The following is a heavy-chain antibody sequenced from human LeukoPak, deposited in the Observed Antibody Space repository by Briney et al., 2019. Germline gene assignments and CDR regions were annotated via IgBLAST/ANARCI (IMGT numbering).Heavy chain of an antibody. D-gene: IGHD2-15*01. J-gene: IGHJ4*02. Sequence: PGGSLRLSCAASGFTFSSYAMSWVRQAPGKGLEWVSAISGSGGSTYYADSVKGRFTISRDNSKNTLYLQMNSLRAEDTAVYYCAKDDSGFCSSGSCYVDNWGRGALVTVSS. V-gene: IGHV3-23*01. CDR3: AKDDSGFCSSGSCYVDN. CDR2: ISGSGGST. CDR1: GFTFSSYA.